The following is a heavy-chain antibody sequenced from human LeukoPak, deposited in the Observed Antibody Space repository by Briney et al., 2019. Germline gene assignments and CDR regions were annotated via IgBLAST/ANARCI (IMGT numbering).Heavy chain of an antibody. CDR3: ARDPDGSSGWFDP. J-gene: IGHJ5*02. Sequence: GGSLRLSCAASGFTFSSYSMNWVRQAPGKGLEWVSSISSSSSYIYYADSVKGRFTISRDNAKNSLYLQMNSLRAEDTAVYYCARDPDGSSGWFDPWGQGTLVTVSS. V-gene: IGHV3-21*01. D-gene: IGHD6-6*01. CDR2: ISSSSSYI. CDR1: GFTFSSYS.